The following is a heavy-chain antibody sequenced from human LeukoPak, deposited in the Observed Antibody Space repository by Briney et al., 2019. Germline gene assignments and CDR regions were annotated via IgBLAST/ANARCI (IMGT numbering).Heavy chain of an antibody. D-gene: IGHD3-10*01. CDR3: SRGGFGSGPDY. CDR2: INNDGSGT. CDR1: GFTLNRHW. Sequence: GGSLRLSCAASGFTLNRHWMHWVRQAPGKGLVWVSYINNDGSGTIYADSVKGRFTISRDNAKNTMNLQMNSLRAEDTAVYYCSRGGFGSGPDYWGQGTLVTVSS. J-gene: IGHJ4*02. V-gene: IGHV3-74*01.